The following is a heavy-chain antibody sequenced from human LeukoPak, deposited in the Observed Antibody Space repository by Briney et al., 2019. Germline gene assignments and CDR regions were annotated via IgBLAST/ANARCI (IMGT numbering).Heavy chain of an antibody. CDR1: GYTFTSYD. Sequence: ASVNVSCKASGYTFTSYDINWVRQATGHGLEWMGWMNPNSGNTGYAQKFQGRVTMTRNTSISTAYMELSRLRSDDTAVYYCARRLTGYYGMDVWGQGTTVTVSS. D-gene: IGHD3-16*01. V-gene: IGHV1-8*01. CDR3: ARRLTGYYGMDV. CDR2: MNPNSGNT. J-gene: IGHJ6*02.